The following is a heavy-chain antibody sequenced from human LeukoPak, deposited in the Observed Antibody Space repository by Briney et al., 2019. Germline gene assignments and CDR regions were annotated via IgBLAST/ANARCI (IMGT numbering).Heavy chain of an antibody. Sequence: PGGSLRLSCAASGFTFSSYWMHWVRQAPGKGLEWVSVIYSGGSTYYADSVKGRFTISRDNSKNTLYLQMNSLRAEDTAVYYCARDKAASPNNWFDPWGQGTLVTVSS. V-gene: IGHV3-66*01. CDR3: ARDKAASPNNWFDP. D-gene: IGHD6-25*01. CDR1: GFTFSSYW. J-gene: IGHJ5*02. CDR2: IYSGGST.